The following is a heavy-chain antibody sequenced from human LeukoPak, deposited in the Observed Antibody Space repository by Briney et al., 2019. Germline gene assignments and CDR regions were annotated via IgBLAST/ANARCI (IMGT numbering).Heavy chain of an antibody. CDR2: IYYSGST. CDR3: ARGYCSSTSCPGLFDP. V-gene: IGHV4-59*01. Sequence: SETLSLTCTVSGGSISSYYWSWIRQPPGKGREWIGYIYYSGSTNYNPSLKSRVTISVDTSKNQFSLKLSSVTAADTAVYYCARGYCSSTSCPGLFDPWGQETLVTVSS. CDR1: GGSISSYY. J-gene: IGHJ5*02. D-gene: IGHD2-2*01.